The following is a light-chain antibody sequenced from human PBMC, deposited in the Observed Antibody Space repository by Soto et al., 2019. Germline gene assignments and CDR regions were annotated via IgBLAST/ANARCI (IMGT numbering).Light chain of an antibody. CDR2: GAS. CDR1: QSVSSN. Sequence: EIVMTQSPATLSVSPGERATLSCRASQSVSSNLAWYQQKPGQAPRLLIYGASTRATGIPARFSGSGSGKEFTLTISSLQSEDFAIYFCQQYNNWPPDRTFGQGTKVEI. J-gene: IGKJ1*01. CDR3: QQYNNWPPDRT. V-gene: IGKV3-15*01.